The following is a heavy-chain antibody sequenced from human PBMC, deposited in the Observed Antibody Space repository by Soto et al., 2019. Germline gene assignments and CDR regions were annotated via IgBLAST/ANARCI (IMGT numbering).Heavy chain of an antibody. CDR2: IYYSGST. J-gene: IGHJ3*02. D-gene: IGHD6-19*01. CDR3: AGRPLSGWYLDAFDI. Sequence: QLQLQESGPGLVKPSETLSLTCTVSGGSISSSSYYWGWIRQPPGKGLEWIGSIYYSGSTYYNPSLKSRVTISVDTSKNQFSLKLSSVTAADTAVYYCAGRPLSGWYLDAFDIWGQGTMVTVSS. V-gene: IGHV4-39*01. CDR1: GGSISSSSYY.